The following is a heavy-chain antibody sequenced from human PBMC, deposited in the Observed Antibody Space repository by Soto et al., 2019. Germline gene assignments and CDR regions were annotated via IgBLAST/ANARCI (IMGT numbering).Heavy chain of an antibody. CDR3: ARDSTDYGDYDAADYGMDV. CDR2: INPNSGGT. Sequence: ASVKVSCKASGYTFTGYYMHWVRQAPGQGLEWMGWINPNSGGTNYAQKFQGWVTMTRDTSISTAYMELSRLRSDDTAVYYCARDSTDYGDYDAADYGMDVWGQETTVTVSS. D-gene: IGHD4-17*01. CDR1: GYTFTGYY. V-gene: IGHV1-2*04. J-gene: IGHJ6*02.